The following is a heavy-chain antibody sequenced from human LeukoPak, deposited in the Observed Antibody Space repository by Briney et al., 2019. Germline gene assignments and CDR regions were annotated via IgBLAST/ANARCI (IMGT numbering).Heavy chain of an antibody. CDR2: INHSGST. Sequence: SETLSLTCAVYGGSFSGYYWSWIRQPPGKGLEWIGEINHSGSTNYNPSLKSRVTISVDTSKNQFSLKLSSVTAADTAVYYCVTNYYDSSGYLAYWGQGTLVTVSS. CDR1: GGSFSGYY. D-gene: IGHD3-22*01. J-gene: IGHJ4*02. V-gene: IGHV4-34*01. CDR3: VTNYYDSSGYLAY.